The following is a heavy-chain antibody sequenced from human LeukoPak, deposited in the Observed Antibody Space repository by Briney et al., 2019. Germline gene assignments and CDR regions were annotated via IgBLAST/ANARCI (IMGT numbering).Heavy chain of an antibody. D-gene: IGHD1-1*01. CDR2: ISVYNDKT. J-gene: IGHJ4*02. CDR1: GYTFTTSG. Sequence: GASVTVSCKASGYTFTTSGLSWVRQAPGQGLEWMGWISVYNDKTNYAQNLQGRVTMTTDTPTNTAYMALRSLRSDDTAVYYCARDSLPGLSQLELDCWGQGTLVTVSS. CDR3: ARDSLPGLSQLELDC. V-gene: IGHV1-18*01.